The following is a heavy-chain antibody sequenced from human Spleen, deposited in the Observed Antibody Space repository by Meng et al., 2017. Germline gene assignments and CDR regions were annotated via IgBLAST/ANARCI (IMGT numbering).Heavy chain of an antibody. J-gene: IGHJ4*02. CDR1: GFTFSNYW. CDR2: IKADGSER. CDR3: AMGWGSSRAFDF. Sequence: EGSLRLSCAASGFTFSNYWMTWVRQAPGKGLEWVANIKADGSERFYVGSVKGRFTISRDNAMNSLYLQMNSLRAEDTALYYCAMGWGSSRAFDFWGQGTLVTVSS. D-gene: IGHD6-6*01. V-gene: IGHV3-7*01.